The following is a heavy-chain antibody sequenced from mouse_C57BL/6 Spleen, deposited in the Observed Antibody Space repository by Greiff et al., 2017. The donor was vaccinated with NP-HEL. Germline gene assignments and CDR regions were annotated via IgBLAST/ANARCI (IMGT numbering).Heavy chain of an antibody. D-gene: IGHD2-1*01. V-gene: IGHV5-17*01. CDR1: GFTFSDYG. Sequence: EVQRVESGGGLVKPGGSLKLSCAASGFTFSDYGMHWVRQAPEKGLEWVAYISSGSSTIYYADTVKGRFPISRDNAKNTLFLQMTSLRSEDTAMYYCARGFYYGNWYYAMDYWGQGTSVTVSS. J-gene: IGHJ4*01. CDR2: ISSGSSTI. CDR3: ARGFYYGNWYYAMDY.